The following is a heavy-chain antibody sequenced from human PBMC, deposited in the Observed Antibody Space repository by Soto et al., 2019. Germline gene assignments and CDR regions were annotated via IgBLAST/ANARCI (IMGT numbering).Heavy chain of an antibody. J-gene: IGHJ4*02. CDR3: AKLNRRFLEWLSPAFFDY. CDR2: ISGSGGST. V-gene: IGHV3-23*01. D-gene: IGHD3-3*01. CDR1: GFTFSSYA. Sequence: GGSLRLSCAASGFTFSSYAMSWVRQAPGKGLEWVSAISGSGGSTYYADSVKGRFTISRDNSKNTLYLQMNSLRAEDTAVYYCAKLNRRFLEWLSPAFFDYWGQGTLVTVSS.